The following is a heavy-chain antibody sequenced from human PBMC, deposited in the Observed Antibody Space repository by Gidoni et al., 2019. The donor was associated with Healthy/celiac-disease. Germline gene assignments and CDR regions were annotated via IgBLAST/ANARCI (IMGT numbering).Heavy chain of an antibody. Sequence: EVQLVESGGGLVQPGRSLRLSCAASGFTFADYARHWVREAPGKGLEWVSGISWNSGSIGYADSVKGRFTISRDNAKNSLYLQMNSLRAEDTALYYCAKDGGGLYYYYYGMDVWGQGTTVTVSS. CDR3: AKDGGGLYYYYYGMDV. CDR2: ISWNSGSI. D-gene: IGHD2-15*01. V-gene: IGHV3-9*01. J-gene: IGHJ6*02. CDR1: GFTFADYA.